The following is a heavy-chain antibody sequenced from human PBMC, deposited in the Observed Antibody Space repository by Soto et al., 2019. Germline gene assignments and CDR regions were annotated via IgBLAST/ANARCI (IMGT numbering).Heavy chain of an antibody. CDR3: ARDRVRGVECFGTCYSSYFDP. Sequence: EVQLVESGGGLVQPGGSLRLSCAASGFTFSTYWMSWVRQAPGKGLEWVANIKEDGSAKSYVDSVKGRFTISRDNAKNSLYLQMNSLRAEDTAVYHCARDRVRGVECFGTCYSSYFDPWGQGTLVTVSS. J-gene: IGHJ5*02. V-gene: IGHV3-7*01. D-gene: IGHD2-15*01. CDR2: IKEDGSAK. CDR1: GFTFSTYW.